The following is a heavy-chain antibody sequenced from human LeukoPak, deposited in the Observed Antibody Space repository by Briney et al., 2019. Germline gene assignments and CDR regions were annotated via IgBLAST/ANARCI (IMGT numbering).Heavy chain of an antibody. CDR1: GYTFTSYD. J-gene: IGHJ6*03. D-gene: IGHD6-13*01. Sequence: GASVKVSCKASGYTFTSYDINWVRQATGQGLEWMGWMNPNSGNTGYAQKLQGRVTITRNTSISTAYMELSSLRSEDTAVYYCARGCLAAAGNYYYYYMDVWGKGTTVTVSS. CDR3: ARGCLAAAGNYYYYYMDV. V-gene: IGHV1-8*03. CDR2: MNPNSGNT.